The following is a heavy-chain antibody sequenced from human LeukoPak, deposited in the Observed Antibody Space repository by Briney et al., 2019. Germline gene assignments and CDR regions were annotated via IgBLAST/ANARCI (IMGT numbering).Heavy chain of an antibody. Sequence: GGSLRLSCAASGLTFDEYGMSWGRQDPGKGLEWISYISSSGRTVDQADSVKGRITISRDNAKNSVYLQMNSLRAEDTAVYYCARPYLEWSLKFYMDVWGKGTTVTVSS. CDR2: ISSSGRTV. V-gene: IGHV3-11*04. CDR3: ARPYLEWSLKFYMDV. D-gene: IGHD3-3*02. J-gene: IGHJ6*03. CDR1: GLTFDEYG.